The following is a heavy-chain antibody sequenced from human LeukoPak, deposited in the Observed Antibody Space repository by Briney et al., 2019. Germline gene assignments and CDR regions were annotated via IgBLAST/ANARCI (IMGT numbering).Heavy chain of an antibody. J-gene: IGHJ5*02. CDR1: GFTFSSYG. CDR3: ARQKRGYCSSTSCYFSIWFDP. D-gene: IGHD2-2*01. V-gene: IGHV3-33*01. CDR2: IWYDGSNK. Sequence: GGSLRLSCAASGFTFSSYGMHWVRQAPGKGLEWVAFIWYDGSNKYYADSVKGRFTISRDNSKNTLYLQMNSLRAEDTAVYYCARQKRGYCSSTSCYFSIWFDPWGQGTLVTVSS.